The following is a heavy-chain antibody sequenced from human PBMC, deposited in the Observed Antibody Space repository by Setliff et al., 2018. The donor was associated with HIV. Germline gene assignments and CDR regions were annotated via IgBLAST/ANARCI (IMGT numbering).Heavy chain of an antibody. Sequence: PSETLSLTCTVSGGSIGSSNYYWGWIRQPPGKGLEWVGSIYYSGSTYYSPSLKSRVTISVDTSKNQFSLTLTSVTAADTAVYYCAREGYTYGHSDYWGQGTLVTVSS. J-gene: IGHJ4*02. V-gene: IGHV4-39*02. CDR2: IYYSGST. D-gene: IGHD5-18*01. CDR3: AREGYTYGHSDY. CDR1: GGSIGSSNYY.